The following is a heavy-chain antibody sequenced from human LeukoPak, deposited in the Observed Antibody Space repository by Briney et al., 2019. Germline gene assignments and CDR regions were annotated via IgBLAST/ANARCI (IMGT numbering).Heavy chain of an antibody. CDR1: GFTFSTYG. J-gene: IGHJ4*02. CDR3: AKMQGYFDY. V-gene: IGHV3-23*01. CDR2: VSGTGTT. Sequence: PGGSLRLSCAASGFTFSTYGMSWVRRAPGKGLEWVSAVSGTGTTYYADSVRGRFIISRDNSKNTLYLQMNSLRAEDTAAYYCAKMQGYFDYWGQGTLVTVSS.